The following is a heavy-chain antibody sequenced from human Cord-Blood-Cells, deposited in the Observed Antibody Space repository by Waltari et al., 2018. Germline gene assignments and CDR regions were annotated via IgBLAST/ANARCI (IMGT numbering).Heavy chain of an antibody. D-gene: IGHD2-2*01. J-gene: IGHJ4*02. CDR2: ISGSGGST. Sequence: EVQLLESGGGLVQPGGSLRLSCAASGFTFRSYAMSWVRQAPGKGLEWVSAISGSGGSTYYADSVKGRFTISRDNSKNTLYLQMNSLRAEDTAVYYCAKGYSRYRTIVVVPASKAYIFDYWGQGTLVTVSS. V-gene: IGHV3-23*01. CDR1: GFTFRSYA. CDR3: AKGYSRYRTIVVVPASKAYIFDY.